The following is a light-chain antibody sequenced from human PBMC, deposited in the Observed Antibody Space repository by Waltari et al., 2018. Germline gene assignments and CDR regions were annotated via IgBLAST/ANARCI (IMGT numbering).Light chain of an antibody. J-gene: IGLJ3*02. Sequence: QSALTQPASVSGSPGKSITLSCIVTRRYVGGSSLVSWYQQHPGKAPKLMIYGDSKRPAGVSNRLSGLKTGNTASLTISGLQAEDEADYYCCSYVRNVTWVFGGGTKLTVL. V-gene: IGLV2-23*01. CDR1: RRYVGGSSL. CDR2: GDS. CDR3: CSYVRNVTWV.